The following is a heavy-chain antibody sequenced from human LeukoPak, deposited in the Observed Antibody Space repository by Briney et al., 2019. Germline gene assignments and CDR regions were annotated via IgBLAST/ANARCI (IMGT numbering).Heavy chain of an antibody. D-gene: IGHD2-2*01. J-gene: IGHJ6*03. CDR3: ARWGLVAPGTYYYYYMDV. CDR1: GYTFTNYG. Sequence: ASVKVSCKASGYTFTNYGVSWVRQAPGQGLEWMGWVNAYNGDTHYAQNLHGRLTLTTDTSTSMAFMELRSLRPDDTAVYFCARWGLVAPGTYYYYYMDVWGRGTTVTVSS. CDR2: VNAYNGDT. V-gene: IGHV1-18*01.